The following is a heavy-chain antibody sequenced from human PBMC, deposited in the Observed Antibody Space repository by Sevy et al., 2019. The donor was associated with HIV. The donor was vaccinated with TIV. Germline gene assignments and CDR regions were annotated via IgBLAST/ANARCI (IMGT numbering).Heavy chain of an antibody. CDR3: ARENGWDLLDY. CDR2: IKLDGSEK. J-gene: IGHJ4*02. CDR1: GFTFSNYW. D-gene: IGHD1-26*01. Sequence: GGSLRLSCAASGFTFSNYWMSWVRQAPGKGLEWVANIKLDGSEKYYVDSVKGRFTVSRDNAKSSVYLQMNSLRAEDTAVYYCARENGWDLLDYWGQVTLVTVSS. V-gene: IGHV3-7*01.